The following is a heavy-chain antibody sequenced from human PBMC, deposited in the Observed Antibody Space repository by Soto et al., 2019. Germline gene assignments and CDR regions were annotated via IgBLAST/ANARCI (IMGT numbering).Heavy chain of an antibody. J-gene: IGHJ6*03. V-gene: IGHV1-3*01. CDR3: ASSPSGNYYYYYMDV. Sequence: ASVKVSCKASGYTFTSYAMHWVRQAPGQRLEWMGWINAGNGNTKYSQKFQGRVTITRDTSASTAYMELSSLRSEDTAVYYCASSPSGNYYYYYMDVWGKGTTVTVSS. CDR1: GYTFTSYA. D-gene: IGHD3-10*01. CDR2: INAGNGNT.